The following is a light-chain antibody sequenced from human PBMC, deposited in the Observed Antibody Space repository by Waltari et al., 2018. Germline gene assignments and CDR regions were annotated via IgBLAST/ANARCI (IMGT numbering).Light chain of an antibody. CDR1: QTILYSSNNKNYKNY. J-gene: IGKJ4*01. V-gene: IGKV4-1*01. Sequence: DIVMTQSPDSLAVSLGERATINRKASQTILYSSNNKNYKNYLAWYQQKPGQPPKLLINWATTRESGVPDRFSGSGSGTDFTLTISSLQTEDVAVYYCQQHYSAPLTFGGGTKVEIK. CDR3: QQHYSAPLT. CDR2: WAT.